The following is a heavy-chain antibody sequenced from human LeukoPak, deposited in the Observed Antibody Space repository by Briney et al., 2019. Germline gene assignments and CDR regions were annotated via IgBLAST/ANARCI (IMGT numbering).Heavy chain of an antibody. D-gene: IGHD6-13*01. CDR2: IYYSGST. CDR1: GGSISSSSYY. CDR3: ARDSSSWSTTDY. V-gene: IGHV4-39*07. J-gene: IGHJ4*02. Sequence: SETLSLTCTVSGGSISSSSYYWGWIRQPPGKGLEWIGSIYYSGSTYYNPSLKSRVTISVDTSKNQFSLKLSSVTAADTAVYYCARDSSSWSTTDYWGQGTLVTVSS.